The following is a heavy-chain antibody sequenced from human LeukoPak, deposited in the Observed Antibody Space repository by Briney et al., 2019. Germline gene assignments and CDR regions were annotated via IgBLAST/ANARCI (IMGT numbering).Heavy chain of an antibody. CDR1: GGSISSSSYY. Sequence: SETLSLTCTVSGGSISSSSYYWGWIRQPPGKGLEWIGSIYYSGSTYYNPSLKSRVTISVDTSKNQFSLKLTSVTAADTAVYHCARQELGATFNYWGQGTLVTVSS. J-gene: IGHJ4*02. CDR2: IYYSGST. V-gene: IGHV4-39*01. CDR3: ARQELGATFNY. D-gene: IGHD1-26*01.